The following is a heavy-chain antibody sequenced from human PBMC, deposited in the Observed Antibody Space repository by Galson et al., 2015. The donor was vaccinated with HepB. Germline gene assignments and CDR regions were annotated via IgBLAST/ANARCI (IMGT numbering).Heavy chain of an antibody. Sequence: SVKVSCKAPGYTFTSYYMHWVRQAPGQGLEWMGIINPSGGSTSYAQKFQGRVTMTRDTSTSTVYMELSSLRSEDTAVYYCARDFSIAAAGYYYYYGMDVWGQGTTVTV. J-gene: IGHJ6*02. CDR2: INPSGGST. V-gene: IGHV1-46*01. CDR3: ARDFSIAAAGYYYYYGMDV. CDR1: GYTFTSYY. D-gene: IGHD6-13*01.